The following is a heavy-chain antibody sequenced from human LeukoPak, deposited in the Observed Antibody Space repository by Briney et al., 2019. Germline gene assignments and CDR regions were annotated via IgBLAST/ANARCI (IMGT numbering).Heavy chain of an antibody. D-gene: IGHD3-3*01. J-gene: IGHJ2*01. CDR2: IYYSGST. CDR3: ARHAVLRFLESLRNWYFDL. V-gene: IGHV4-59*01. CDR1: GGSISSYY. Sequence: SETLSLTCTVSGGSISSYYWSWIRQPPGKGLEWIGYIYYSGSTNYNPSLKSRVTISVDTSKNQFSLKLSSVTAADTAVYYCARHAVLRFLESLRNWYFDLWGRGTLVTVSS.